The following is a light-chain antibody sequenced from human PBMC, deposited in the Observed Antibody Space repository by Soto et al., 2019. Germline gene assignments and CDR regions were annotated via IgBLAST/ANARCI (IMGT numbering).Light chain of an antibody. CDR3: SSYAAINNSLV. CDR1: RTDVGGYLY. Sequence: QSALTQPPSVSGSPGQSVTISCTGTRTDVGGYLYVSWYQQYPGKAPKLMIFETNKRPSGVPDRFSAFKSGDTASLTVSGLQAEDEADYYCSSYAAINNSLVFATGTKVTVL. CDR2: ETN. V-gene: IGLV2-8*01. J-gene: IGLJ1*01.